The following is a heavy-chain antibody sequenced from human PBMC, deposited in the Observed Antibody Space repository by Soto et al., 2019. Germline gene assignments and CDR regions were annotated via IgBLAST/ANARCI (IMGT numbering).Heavy chain of an antibody. Sequence: QVQLVQSGVEVKKPGSSVRVSCKASGHTFKNSVISWVRQAPGQGLEWMGGTIPLFGTTDYAQKFQGRLTITTDESTTTAYMEVSRLTSEDTAVYYCVAELDFGKLSVVWGQGTTVIVSS. CDR1: GHTFKNSV. V-gene: IGHV1-69*01. D-gene: IGHD3-10*01. CDR2: TIPLFGTT. CDR3: VAELDFGKLSVV. J-gene: IGHJ6*02.